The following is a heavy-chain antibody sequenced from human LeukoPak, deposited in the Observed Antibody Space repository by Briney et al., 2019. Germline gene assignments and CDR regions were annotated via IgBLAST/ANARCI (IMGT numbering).Heavy chain of an antibody. Sequence: PGGSLRLSCAASGFTFSSYGMHWVRQAPGKGLGWVAVISYDGSNKYYADSVKGRFTISRDNSKNTLYLQMNSLRAEDTAVYYCARDPAKFWGGHDCWGQGTLVTVSS. J-gene: IGHJ4*02. CDR1: GFTFSSYG. CDR3: ARDPAKFWGGHDC. CDR2: ISYDGSNK. D-gene: IGHD3-3*01. V-gene: IGHV3-30*03.